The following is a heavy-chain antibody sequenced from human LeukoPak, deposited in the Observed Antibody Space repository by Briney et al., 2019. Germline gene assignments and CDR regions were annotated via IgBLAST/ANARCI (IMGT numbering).Heavy chain of an antibody. CDR3: TKSNSFYGSGGYLY. J-gene: IGHJ4*02. CDR1: GGSISSFY. V-gene: IGHV4-4*07. CDR2: IYNTGST. D-gene: IGHD3-10*01. Sequence: SETLSLTCTVSGGSISSFYWSWIRQPAGKGLEWIGRIYNTGSTNYNPSLKSRVTMSVDTSKNQFSLKLSSVTAADTAVYYCTKSNSFYGSGGYLYWGQGTLATVSS.